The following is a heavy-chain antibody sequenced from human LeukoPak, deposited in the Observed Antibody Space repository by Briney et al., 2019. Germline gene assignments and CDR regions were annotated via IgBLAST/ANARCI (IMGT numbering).Heavy chain of an antibody. J-gene: IGHJ4*02. CDR3: VSFYEAY. D-gene: IGHD2/OR15-2a*01. V-gene: IGHV3-74*01. CDR2: IISDGSWT. CDR1: ENYW. Sequence: GGSLRLSCAASENYWMHWVRQAPGKGLVWVSHIISDGSWTSYADSVKGRFTISKDNAKNTVYLQMNNLRAEDTAVYYCVSFYEAYWGRGTLVTVSS.